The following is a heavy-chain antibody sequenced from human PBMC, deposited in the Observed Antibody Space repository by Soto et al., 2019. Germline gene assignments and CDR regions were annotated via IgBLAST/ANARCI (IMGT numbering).Heavy chain of an antibody. V-gene: IGHV6-1*01. D-gene: IGHD4-17*01. Sequence: QTLSLTCAISGDSVSSNGAALNWIRQSPSRGLEWLGRTYYRSKWYNDYAVSVKSRININPDTSKSQFSLQLNSVTPEDTAVYYCARDKHDYFNRGIGFDTWGQGILVTVSS. CDR3: ARDKHDYFNRGIGFDT. CDR1: GDSVSSNGAA. CDR2: TYYRSKWYN. J-gene: IGHJ5*02.